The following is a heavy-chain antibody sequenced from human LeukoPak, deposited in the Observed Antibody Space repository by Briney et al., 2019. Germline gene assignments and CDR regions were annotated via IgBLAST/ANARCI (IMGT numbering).Heavy chain of an antibody. CDR1: AFTASRDF. J-gene: IGHJ4*02. CDR2: IYSTGNT. Sequence: PGGSLRLSCAASAFTASRDFVRWVRQAPGQGLEWISVIYSTGNTFYADSVKGRFTISRDNSKNTVSLQMDSLRAEDTAVYYCARGVNYFHHYWGRGTLVTVSS. D-gene: IGHD2/OR15-2a*01. V-gene: IGHV3-66*01. CDR3: ARGVNYFHHY.